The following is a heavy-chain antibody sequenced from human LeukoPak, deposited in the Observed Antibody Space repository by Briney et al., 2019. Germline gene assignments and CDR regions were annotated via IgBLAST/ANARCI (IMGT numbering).Heavy chain of an antibody. Sequence: GGSLRLSCAASGFTFSSYWMSWVRQAPGKGLEWVANINQDGSDKYYVDSVKGRFTISRDNAKNSLFLQMNSLRAEETDVYYCARGEYYYDGGYWGEGRLVSV. CDR1: GFTFSSYW. D-gene: IGHD3-22*01. V-gene: IGHV3-7*04. CDR2: INQDGSDK. J-gene: IGHJ4*02. CDR3: ARGEYYYDGGY.